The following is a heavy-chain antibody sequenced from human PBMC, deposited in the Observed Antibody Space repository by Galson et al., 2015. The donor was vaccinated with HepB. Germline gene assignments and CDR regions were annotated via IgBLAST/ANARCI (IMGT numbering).Heavy chain of an antibody. CDR1: GFTFSSYG. CDR3: AKCLFYGDYVPFDY. J-gene: IGHJ4*02. CDR2: IRYDGSNK. D-gene: IGHD4-17*01. Sequence: CAASGFTFSSYGMHWVRQAPGKGLEWVAFIRYDGSNKYYADSVKGRFTISRDNSKNTLYLQMNSLRAEDTALYYCAKCLFYGDYVPFDYWGQGTLVTVSS. V-gene: IGHV3-30*02.